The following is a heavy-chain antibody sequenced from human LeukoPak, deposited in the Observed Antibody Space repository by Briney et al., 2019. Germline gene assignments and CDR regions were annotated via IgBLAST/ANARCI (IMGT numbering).Heavy chain of an antibody. CDR2: VHLDGRT. J-gene: IGHJ4*02. D-gene: IGHD3-10*01. Sequence: PSETLSLTCDVSGGSVTSTNWWTWVRQPPGKGLEWIGEVHLDGRTNYNPSLKSRLIMSVDLPENHISLKLRSVTAADTAVYYCARYPGLEGTGSRGAFDYWGQGALVTVSS. CDR3: ARYPGLEGTGSRGAFDY. V-gene: IGHV4-4*02. CDR1: GGSVTSTNW.